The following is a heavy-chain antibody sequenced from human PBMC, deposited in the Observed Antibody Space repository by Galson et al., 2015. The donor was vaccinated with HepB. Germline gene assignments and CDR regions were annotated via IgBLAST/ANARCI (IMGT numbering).Heavy chain of an antibody. V-gene: IGHV3-73*01. Sequence: SLRLSCAASGLTFSGSAIHWVRQTSGKGLEWVGRIRSKASNYATAYTASLKGRFTISRDDSKNTAYLHMRSLRTEDTAVYYCTRLADFSGYSSSWGQGTLVTVSS. D-gene: IGHD6-13*01. J-gene: IGHJ4*02. CDR1: GLTFSGSA. CDR3: TRLADFSGYSSS. CDR2: IRSKASNYAT.